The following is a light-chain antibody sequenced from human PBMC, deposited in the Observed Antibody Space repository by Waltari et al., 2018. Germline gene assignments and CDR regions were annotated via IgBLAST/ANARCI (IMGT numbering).Light chain of an antibody. CDR3: QQYGSSPHT. CDR2: GAS. CDR1: QSVSSSY. J-gene: IGKJ4*01. Sequence: IVLPQSPGTLSLYPGERATLSCRASQSVSSSYLAWYQQQPGQAPRLLIYGASNRATGIPDRFSGSGSGTDFTLTISRLEPEDFAVYYCQQYGSSPHTFGGGTKVEIK. V-gene: IGKV3-20*01.